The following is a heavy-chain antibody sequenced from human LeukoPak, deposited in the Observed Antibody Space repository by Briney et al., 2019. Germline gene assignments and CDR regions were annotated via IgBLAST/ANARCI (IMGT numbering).Heavy chain of an antibody. CDR3: ARDMGDYGGNSGY. J-gene: IGHJ4*02. CDR2: IYSGGST. V-gene: IGHV3-53*01. CDR1: GFTVSSNY. D-gene: IGHD4-23*01. Sequence: GGSLRLSCAASGFTVSSNYMSWVRQAPGKGLEWVSVIYSGGSTYYADSVKGRFTNSRDNSKNTLYLQMNSLRAEDTAVYYCARDMGDYGGNSGYWGQGTLVTVSS.